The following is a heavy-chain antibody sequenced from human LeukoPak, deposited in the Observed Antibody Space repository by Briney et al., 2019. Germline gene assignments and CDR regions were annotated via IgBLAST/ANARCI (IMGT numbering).Heavy chain of an antibody. V-gene: IGHV4-61*01. CDR2: IDYNGRT. D-gene: IGHD6-19*01. Sequence: PSHTLSPTCTVSGASVSSGTYCLNWLRPPPWKGLQWIGYIDYNGRTNYNPSLKRRVIISVDTSKNQFPLKLSSVTPTDTAVYYCARGIGWLTDHWGQGTLVTVSS. CDR1: GASVSSGTYC. CDR3: ARGIGWLTDH. J-gene: IGHJ4*02.